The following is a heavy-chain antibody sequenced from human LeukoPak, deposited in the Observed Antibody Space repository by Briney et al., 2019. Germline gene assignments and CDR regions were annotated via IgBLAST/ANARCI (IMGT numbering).Heavy chain of an antibody. D-gene: IGHD2-15*01. CDR3: ARVEDWFDP. CDR1: GGSIRSFY. CDR2: IYYSGST. Sequence: SETLSLTCTVSGGSIRSFYWSWIRQPPGKGLEWIGYIYYSGSTNYNSSLKSRVTISVDSSKNQFSLKLSSVTAADTAVYYCARVEDWFDPWGQGTLVTVSS. J-gene: IGHJ5*02. V-gene: IGHV4-59*08.